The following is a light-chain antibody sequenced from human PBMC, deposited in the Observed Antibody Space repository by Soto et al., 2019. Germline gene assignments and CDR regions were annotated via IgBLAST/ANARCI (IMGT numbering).Light chain of an antibody. CDR2: GTS. CDR3: QQYDASPVT. V-gene: IGKV3-20*01. J-gene: IGKJ5*01. Sequence: EIVLTQSPGTLSLFPGERATLSCRASRSVSSNYLAWYQQKPGQAPRLLIYGTSSRATGVPGRFSGSGSGTDFTLTVSRLEPEDCAVYYCQQYDASPVTFGQGTRLEIK. CDR1: RSVSSNY.